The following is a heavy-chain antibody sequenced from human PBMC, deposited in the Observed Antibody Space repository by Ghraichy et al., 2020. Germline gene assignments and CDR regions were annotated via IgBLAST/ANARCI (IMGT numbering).Heavy chain of an antibody. CDR3: PGNDNYYDFWSGYYPDYGIDG. D-gene: IGHD3-3*01. V-gene: IGHV4-59*01. J-gene: IGHJ6*02. CDR2: IYYSGST. CDR1: GGSISSYY. Sequence: SETLSLTCTVSGGSISSYYWSWIRQPPGKGLEWIGYIYYSGSTNYNPSLKSRVTISVDTSKNQFPLNLSSVTAADTAVYYCPGNDNYYDFWSGYYPDYGIDGWGQGTTLTLSS.